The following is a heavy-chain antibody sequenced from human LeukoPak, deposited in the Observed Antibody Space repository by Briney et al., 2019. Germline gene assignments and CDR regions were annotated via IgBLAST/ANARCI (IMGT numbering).Heavy chain of an antibody. V-gene: IGHV3-66*01. J-gene: IGHJ4*02. CDR2: IYSGGST. Sequence: GGSLRLSCAASGFTVSTNYMSWVRQAPGKGLEWVSVIYSGGSTYYADSVKGRFTISRDNSKNTLYLQMNSLRAEDTAVYYCARDYPYYYDSSGYYSFDYWGQGTLVTVSS. D-gene: IGHD3-22*01. CDR1: GFTVSTNY. CDR3: ARDYPYYYDSSGYYSFDY.